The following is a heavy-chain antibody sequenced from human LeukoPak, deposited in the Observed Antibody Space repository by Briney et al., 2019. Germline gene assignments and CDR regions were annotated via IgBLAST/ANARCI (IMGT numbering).Heavy chain of an antibody. Sequence: SVKVSCEASGGTFSSDAISWVRQAPGQRPEWMGKVTPILGIANYAPKFQGRVTLIADKSTNTAYMELSSLRSEDTAIYYCARETYFYDSSGFSYIDWFDPWGQGTLVTVSS. CDR1: GGTFSSDA. CDR2: VTPILGIA. V-gene: IGHV1-69*04. CDR3: ARETYFYDSSGFSYIDWFDP. J-gene: IGHJ5*02. D-gene: IGHD3-22*01.